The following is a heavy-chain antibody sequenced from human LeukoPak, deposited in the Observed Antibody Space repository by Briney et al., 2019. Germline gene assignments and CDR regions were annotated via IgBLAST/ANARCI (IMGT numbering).Heavy chain of an antibody. CDR2: INPNSGGT. D-gene: IGHD3-10*01. V-gene: IGHV1-2*02. CDR3: ARATWFGELSPDY. Sequence: ASVKVSCKASGYTFTGYYMHWVRQAPGQGLEWMGWINPNSGGTNYAQKFQGRVTMTRDTSISTAYMELSRLRSDDTAVYYCARATWFGELSPDYWGQGTLVTVSS. J-gene: IGHJ4*02. CDR1: GYTFTGYY.